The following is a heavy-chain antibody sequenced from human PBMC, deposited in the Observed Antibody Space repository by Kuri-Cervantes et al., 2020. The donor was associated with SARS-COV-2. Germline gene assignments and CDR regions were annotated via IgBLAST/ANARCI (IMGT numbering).Heavy chain of an antibody. V-gene: IGHV1-69*13. J-gene: IGHJ6*02. CDR2: IIPIFGTA. Sequence: SVKVSCKASGGTFSSYAISWVRQAPGQGLEWMGGIIPIFGTANYAQKFQGRVTITADESTSTAYMELSSLRSEDTAVYYCVREDSSGWRHSGMDVWGQGTTVTVSS. CDR3: VREDSSGWRHSGMDV. CDR1: GGTFSSYA. D-gene: IGHD6-19*01.